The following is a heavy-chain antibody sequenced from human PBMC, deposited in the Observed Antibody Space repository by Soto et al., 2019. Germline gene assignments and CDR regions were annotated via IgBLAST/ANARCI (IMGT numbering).Heavy chain of an antibody. CDR2: ISYDGKQT. Sequence: GGSLRLSCGAPGVTFKDYGMHWVRQAPGKGLEWVAVISYDGKQTYYADSVKGRFTISKDKSKRTLFLQMNSLRVDDTAVYYCARDGWGSNWYCDFW. CDR1: GVTFKDYG. D-gene: IGHD3-16*01. J-gene: IGHJ2*01. CDR3: ARDGWGSNWYCDF. V-gene: IGHV3-30*03.